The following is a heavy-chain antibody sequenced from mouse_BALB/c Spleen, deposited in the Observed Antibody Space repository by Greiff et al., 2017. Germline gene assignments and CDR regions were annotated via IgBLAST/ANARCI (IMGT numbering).Heavy chain of an antibody. D-gene: IGHD2-2*01. CDR3: ARGGGYDERFAY. Sequence: EVKLVESGGGLVKPGGSLKLSCAASGFTFSSYAMSWVRQTPEKRLEWVASISSGGSTYYPDSVKGRFTISRDNARNILYLQMSSLRSEDTAMYYCARGGGYDERFAYWGQGTLVIVSA. V-gene: IGHV5-6-5*01. J-gene: IGHJ3*01. CDR1: GFTFSSYA. CDR2: ISSGGST.